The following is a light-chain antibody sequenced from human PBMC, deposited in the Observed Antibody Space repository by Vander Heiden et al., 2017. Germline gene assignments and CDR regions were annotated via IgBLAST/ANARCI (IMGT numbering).Light chain of an antibody. CDR2: QDN. V-gene: IGLV3-1*01. J-gene: IGLJ1*01. Sequence: SYDLTQLHSVSVSPGQTATITCSGDDLGQRFTSWYQQKPGQSPVSVIYQDNKRPSGIPERFSGSSSGNTATLTITGTQTMDEADYYCQAWDSSAGQVFGTGTKVTVL. CDR1: DLGQRF. CDR3: QAWDSSAGQV.